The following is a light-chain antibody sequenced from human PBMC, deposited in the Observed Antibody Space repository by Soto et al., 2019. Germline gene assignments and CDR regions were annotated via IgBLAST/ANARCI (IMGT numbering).Light chain of an antibody. CDR3: QQYYSSPFT. J-gene: IGKJ3*01. V-gene: IGKV4-1*01. CDR1: QSVLYSSNDKNY. Sequence: DIVMTQSPDSLAVSLGERATINCKSSQSVLYSSNDKNYLAWYQQRSGQPPKLLIYWASTRQSGVPDRFSGSGSETDFTLTISSLQAEDVAVYYCQQYYSSPFTFGPGTKVEIK. CDR2: WAS.